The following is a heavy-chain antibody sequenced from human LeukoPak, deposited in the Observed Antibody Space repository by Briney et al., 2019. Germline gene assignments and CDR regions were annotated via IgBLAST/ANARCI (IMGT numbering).Heavy chain of an antibody. J-gene: IGHJ4*02. CDR2: IYHIGNT. CDR1: GYSITSVYY. V-gene: IGHV4-38-2*02. Sequence: SETLSLTCTVSGYSITSVYYGCWIRQPPGKGGEWGGSIYHIGNTYYNPSLKSRVTISVDTSKNPFSLKLSSVTDADTAVYYCASDILTGNRIDYWGQGTLVTVSS. D-gene: IGHD3-9*01. CDR3: ASDILTGNRIDY.